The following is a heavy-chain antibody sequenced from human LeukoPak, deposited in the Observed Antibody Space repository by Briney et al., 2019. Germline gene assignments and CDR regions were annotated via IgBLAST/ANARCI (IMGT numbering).Heavy chain of an antibody. V-gene: IGHV3-30*02. CDR1: GFTFSSYG. CDR2: IRYDGSNK. CDR3: TRGSPIVRGRPFDY. D-gene: IGHD3-10*01. J-gene: IGHJ4*02. Sequence: PGGSLRLSCAASGFTFSSYGMHWVRQAPGKGLEWVAFIRYDGSNKYYADSVKGRFTISRDNSKNTLYFQMNSLRAGDTAFYYCTRGSPIVRGRPFDYWGQGTLVTVSS.